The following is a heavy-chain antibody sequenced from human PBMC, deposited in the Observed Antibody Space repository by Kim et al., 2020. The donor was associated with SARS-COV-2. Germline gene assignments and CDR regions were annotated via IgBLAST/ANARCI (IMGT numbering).Heavy chain of an antibody. V-gene: IGHV3-23*01. CDR3: AKVEDLGPVTNWYFDL. D-gene: IGHD4-17*01. J-gene: IGHJ2*01. Sequence: DSVKGRFTISRDNSKNTLYLQMNSLRAEDTAVYYCAKVEDLGPVTNWYFDLWGRGTLVTVSS.